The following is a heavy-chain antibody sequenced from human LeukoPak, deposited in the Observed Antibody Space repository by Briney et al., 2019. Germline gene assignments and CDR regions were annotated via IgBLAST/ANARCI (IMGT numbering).Heavy chain of an antibody. Sequence: SETLSLTCAVSGYSISSGYYWGWIRQPPGKGLEWIGSIYHSGSTYYNPSLKSRVTISVDTAKNQLSVKLSSVTTADTAVFYCARHNSGSYYWGGFEIWGQGTTVTVSS. CDR1: GYSISSGYY. CDR3: ARHNSGSYYWGGFEI. V-gene: IGHV4-38-2*01. J-gene: IGHJ3*02. D-gene: IGHD1-26*01. CDR2: IYHSGST.